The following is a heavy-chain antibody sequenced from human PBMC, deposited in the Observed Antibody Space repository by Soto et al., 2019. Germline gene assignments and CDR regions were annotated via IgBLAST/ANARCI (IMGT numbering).Heavy chain of an antibody. V-gene: IGHV1-46*01. CDR3: ARDSGYDGLLWFGEWRRSYYYYYGMDV. CDR2: INPSGGST. D-gene: IGHD3-10*01. J-gene: IGHJ6*02. Sequence: GSVKVSCKASGYNFTSYYMHWVRQAPGQGLEWMGIINPSGGSTSYAQKFQGRVTMTRDTSTSTVYMELSSLRSEDTAVYYCARDSGYDGLLWFGEWRRSYYYYYGMDVWGQGTTVTVSS. CDR1: GYNFTSYY.